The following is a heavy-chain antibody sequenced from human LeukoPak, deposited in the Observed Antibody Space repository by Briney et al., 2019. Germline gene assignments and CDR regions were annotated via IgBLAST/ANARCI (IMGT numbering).Heavy chain of an antibody. Sequence: SETLSLTCNVSGYSISSTFYGAWIRQPPGKGLEWIATIPHSATTYYTPSLKSRLTMSVDTSKNQFSLKLSSVTVPDTAVYYCARVNTSVATFDYWGQGTLVTVSS. CDR1: GYSISSTFY. D-gene: IGHD2-21*01. CDR3: ARVNTSVATFDY. CDR2: IPHSATT. V-gene: IGHV4-38-2*02. J-gene: IGHJ4*02.